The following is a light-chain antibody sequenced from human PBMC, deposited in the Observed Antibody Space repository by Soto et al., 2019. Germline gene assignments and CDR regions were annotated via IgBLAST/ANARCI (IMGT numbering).Light chain of an antibody. V-gene: IGLV1-47*01. CDR3: AAWDDSLSGGV. CDR1: SSNIGSNY. CDR2: RNN. J-gene: IGLJ3*02. Sequence: QSVLTQPPSASGTPGQRVTISCSGSSSNIGSNYVYWYQQLPGTAPKLLIYRNNQRPSGVPDRFSGSKSGTSASLAISGLRPEDEADYYCAAWDDSLSGGVFGGGTQLTVL.